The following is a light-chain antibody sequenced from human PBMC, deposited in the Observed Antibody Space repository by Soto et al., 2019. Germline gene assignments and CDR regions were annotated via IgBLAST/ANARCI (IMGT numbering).Light chain of an antibody. Sequence: DIQMTQSPSSRSSSLGDRVTITCQASQNINNYLNWYQQKPGRAPKLLIYDASNLEAGVPSRFRGSGSGTDFTFTISRMTPEDIATDYCQQYENIPTFGQGTRLEIK. J-gene: IGKJ5*01. V-gene: IGKV1-33*01. CDR3: QQYENIPT. CDR1: QNINNY. CDR2: DAS.